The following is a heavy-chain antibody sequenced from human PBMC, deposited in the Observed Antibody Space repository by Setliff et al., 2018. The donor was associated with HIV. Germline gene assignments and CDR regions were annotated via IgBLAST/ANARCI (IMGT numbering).Heavy chain of an antibody. CDR1: RSLFISYG. CDR2: ISAYSGNT. J-gene: IGHJ3*02. Sequence: APVKVSSTAPRSLFISYGISWVRQAPGQGLEWMGWISAYSGNTNYAQKVQGRVTMTTHTPTNTAYMELRSLRSDDTAVYYCARAPKRVYYYGSATYLHDAFDIWGQGTMVTVSS. D-gene: IGHD3-10*01. V-gene: IGHV1-18*01. CDR3: ARAPKRVYYYGSATYLHDAFDI.